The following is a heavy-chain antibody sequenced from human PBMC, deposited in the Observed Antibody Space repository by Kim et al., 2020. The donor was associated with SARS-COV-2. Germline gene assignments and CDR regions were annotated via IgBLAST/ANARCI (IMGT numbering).Heavy chain of an antibody. CDR3: SVGATTWDY. J-gene: IGHJ4*02. CDR2: GTA. V-gene: IGHV1-69*01. Sequence: GTANYAQKFQGRVTITADESTSTAYMELSSLRSEDTAVYYCSVGATTWDYWGQGTLVTVSS. D-gene: IGHD1-26*01.